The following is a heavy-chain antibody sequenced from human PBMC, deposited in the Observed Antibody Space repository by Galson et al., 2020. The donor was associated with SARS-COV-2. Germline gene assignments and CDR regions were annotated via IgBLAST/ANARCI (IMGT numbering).Heavy chain of an antibody. Sequence: GSLRLSCAASGFTFSNAWMSWVRQAPGKGLEWVGRIKSKTDGGTTDYAAPVKGRFTISRDDSKNTLYLQMNSLKTEDTAVYYCTTDQSVVVPAASFYYYYGMDVWGQGTTVTVSS. CDR3: TTDQSVVVPAASFYYYYGMDV. CDR1: GFTFSNAW. V-gene: IGHV3-15*01. CDR2: IKSKTDGGTT. D-gene: IGHD2-2*01. J-gene: IGHJ6*02.